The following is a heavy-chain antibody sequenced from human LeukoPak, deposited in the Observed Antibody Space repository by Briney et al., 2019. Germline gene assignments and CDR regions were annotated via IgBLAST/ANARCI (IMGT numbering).Heavy chain of an antibody. CDR3: ARDGSYDILTGYPGDY. CDR2: VNNDGSIT. J-gene: IGHJ4*02. D-gene: IGHD3-9*01. CDR1: GFSFSYYW. Sequence: PGGSLRLSCAASGFSFSYYWMHWVRQVPGKGLVWVSRVNNDGSITSYADSVKGRFTISRDNAKNTLFLQMNSLRADDTAVYYCARDGSYDILTGYPGDYWGRGTLVTVSS. V-gene: IGHV3-74*01.